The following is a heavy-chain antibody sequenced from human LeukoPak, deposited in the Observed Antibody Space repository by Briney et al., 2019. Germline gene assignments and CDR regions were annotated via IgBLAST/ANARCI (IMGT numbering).Heavy chain of an antibody. J-gene: IGHJ4*02. V-gene: IGHV3-64D*09. D-gene: IGHD1-26*01. Sequence: GGSLRLSCAASGLTFSSYPMHWVRQAPGKGLEYVSVISSNGGSTDYADSVKGRFTISRDNSKNTLYLQMSSLRTEDTAVFYCVKGLLVGAVDYWGQGTLVTVSS. CDR2: ISSNGGST. CDR1: GLTFSSYP. CDR3: VKGLLVGAVDY.